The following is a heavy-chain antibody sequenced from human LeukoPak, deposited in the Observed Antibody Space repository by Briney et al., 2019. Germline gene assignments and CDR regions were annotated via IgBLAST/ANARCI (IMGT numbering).Heavy chain of an antibody. V-gene: IGHV3-7*01. CDR1: GFTFTRYW. Sequence: GGSLRLSCAASGFTFTRYWMSWVRQAPGRGLEWVAMIKQDGSEKYYVDSVKDRFTISTDSAKNSMYLQMSSLRAEDTALYYCASLDPDMVRSGGYWGQGTMVTVSS. J-gene: IGHJ4*02. CDR2: IKQDGSEK. CDR3: ASLDPDMVRSGGY. D-gene: IGHD5-18*01.